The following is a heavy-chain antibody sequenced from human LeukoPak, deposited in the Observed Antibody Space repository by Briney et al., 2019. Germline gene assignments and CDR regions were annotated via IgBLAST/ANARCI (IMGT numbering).Heavy chain of an antibody. Sequence: SVKVSCKASGYTFTSYDINWVRQASGQGLEWMGGIIPIFGTANYAQKFQGRVTITADESTSTAYMELSSLRSEDTAVYYCASGSGGDNWFDPWGQGTLVTVSS. D-gene: IGHD3-10*01. V-gene: IGHV1-69*13. CDR3: ASGSGGDNWFDP. CDR2: IIPIFGTA. J-gene: IGHJ5*02. CDR1: GYTFTSYD.